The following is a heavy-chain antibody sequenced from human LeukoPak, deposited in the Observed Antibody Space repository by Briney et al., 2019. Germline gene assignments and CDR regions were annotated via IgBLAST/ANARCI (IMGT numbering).Heavy chain of an antibody. CDR1: GFTFDDYA. V-gene: IGHV3-9*01. Sequence: PGRSLGLSCAASGFTFDDYAMQWVPQAPGKGLVWVSGISWDSGSVDSADSVKGRFPISRDNARHSLYVEVNSLRAEDTALYYCAKGNSYDSSGLPFDYWGQGTLVTVSS. CDR2: ISWDSGSV. D-gene: IGHD3-22*01. J-gene: IGHJ4*02. CDR3: AKGNSYDSSGLPFDY.